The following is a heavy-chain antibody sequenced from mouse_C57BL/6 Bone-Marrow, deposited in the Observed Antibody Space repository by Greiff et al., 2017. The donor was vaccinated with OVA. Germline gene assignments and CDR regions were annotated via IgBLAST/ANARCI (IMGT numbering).Heavy chain of an antibody. Sequence: EVKLVESGPGMVKPSQSLSLTCTVTGYSITSGYDWHWIRHFPGNKLEWMGYISYSGSTNYNPSLKSRISITHDTSKNHVFLKLNSVTTEDTATYYCASGRWFYAMDYWGQGTSVTVSS. V-gene: IGHV3-1*01. D-gene: IGHD2-3*01. CDR2: ISYSGST. CDR1: GYSITSGYD. J-gene: IGHJ4*01. CDR3: ASGRWFYAMDY.